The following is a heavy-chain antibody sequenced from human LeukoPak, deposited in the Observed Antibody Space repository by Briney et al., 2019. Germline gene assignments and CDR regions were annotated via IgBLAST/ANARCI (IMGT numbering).Heavy chain of an antibody. J-gene: IGHJ4*02. V-gene: IGHV3-11*06. D-gene: IGHD3-10*01. Sequence: PGGPLRLSCAASGFTFSDYYMSWIRQAPGKGLEWVSYISSSSSYTNYADSVKGRFTISRDNAKNSLYLQMNSLRAEDTAVYYCARVSLVRGVITFDYWGQGTLVTVSS. CDR2: ISSSSSYT. CDR1: GFTFSDYY. CDR3: ARVSLVRGVITFDY.